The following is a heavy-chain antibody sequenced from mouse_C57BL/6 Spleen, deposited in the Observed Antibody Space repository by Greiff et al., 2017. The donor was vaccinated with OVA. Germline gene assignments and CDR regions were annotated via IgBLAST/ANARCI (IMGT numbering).Heavy chain of an antibody. Sequence: EVKLMESGGDLVKPGGSLKLSCAASGFTFSSYGMSWVRQTPDKRLEWVATISSGGSYTYYPDSVKGRFTISRDNAKNTLYLQMSSLKSEDTAMYYCARPVYYDYDDYAMDYWGQGTSVTVSS. J-gene: IGHJ4*01. CDR2: ISSGGSYT. V-gene: IGHV5-6*01. D-gene: IGHD2-4*01. CDR3: ARPVYYDYDDYAMDY. CDR1: GFTFSSYG.